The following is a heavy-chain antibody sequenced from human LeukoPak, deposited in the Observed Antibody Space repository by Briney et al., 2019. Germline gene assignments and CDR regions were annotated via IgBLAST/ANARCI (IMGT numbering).Heavy chain of an antibody. D-gene: IGHD2-2*01. CDR2: IVVGSGNT. CDR1: GFTFTSSA. Sequence: SVKVSCKASGFTFTSSAMQWVRQARGQRLEWIGWIVVGSGNTNYAQKFQERVTITRDMSTSTAYMELSSLRSEDTAVYYCAAGSLVLANVYYYYYYMDVWGKGTTVTVSS. J-gene: IGHJ6*03. CDR3: AAGSLVLANVYYYYYYMDV. V-gene: IGHV1-58*02.